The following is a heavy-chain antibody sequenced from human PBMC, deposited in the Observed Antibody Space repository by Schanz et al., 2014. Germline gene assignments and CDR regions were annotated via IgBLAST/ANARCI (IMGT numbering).Heavy chain of an antibody. V-gene: IGHV4-59*08. CDR2: VYHSGVT. J-gene: IGHJ4*02. D-gene: IGHD3-3*01. CDR1: GDSIGTYQ. CDR3: ARSTYDFWSAFDY. Sequence: QVQLQESGPGLVKPSETLSLTCTVSGDSIGTYQWSWIRQPPGKGLEWIGYVYHSGVTTYKSSLKSRVSKTVDTIKTQSPLKLNSVTAADTAVYYCARSTYDFWSAFDYWGQGILVAVSS.